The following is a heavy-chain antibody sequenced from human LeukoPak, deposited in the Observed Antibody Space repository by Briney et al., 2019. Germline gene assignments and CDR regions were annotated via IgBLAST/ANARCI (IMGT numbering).Heavy chain of an antibody. J-gene: IGHJ4*02. Sequence: GGSLRLSCAASGFTVSNNYMSWVRQAPGKGLEWVSLIYSGGGTYYADSVKGRFTISRDSSKSSLFLQLNSLRANDTAVYYCATRSIAAPNWGQGTLVTVSS. D-gene: IGHD6-6*01. CDR2: IYSGGGT. CDR1: GFTVSNNY. CDR3: ATRSIAAPN. V-gene: IGHV3-66*01.